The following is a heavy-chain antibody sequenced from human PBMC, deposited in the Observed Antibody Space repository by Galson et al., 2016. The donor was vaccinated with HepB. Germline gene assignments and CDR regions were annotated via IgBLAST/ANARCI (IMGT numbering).Heavy chain of an antibody. J-gene: IGHJ4*02. V-gene: IGHV4-59*01. Sequence: SETLSLTCTVSGGSINPYYWTWIRQTPGKGLEWIGYISHTGSTHYNPSPKSRVTISVDTSKNQFSLKLSSVTAAETAVYYCARMSYFDISGYDYYFYYWGQRTLVTVSS. CDR2: ISHTGST. D-gene: IGHD3-22*01. CDR1: GGSINPYY. CDR3: ARMSYFDISGYDYYFYY.